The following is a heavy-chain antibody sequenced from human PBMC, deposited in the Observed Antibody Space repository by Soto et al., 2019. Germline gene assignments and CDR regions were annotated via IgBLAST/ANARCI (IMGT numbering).Heavy chain of an antibody. Sequence: GGSLRLSCAASGFTFSNAWMNWVRQAPGKGLEWVGRIKSKTDGGTTDYAAPVKGRFTISRDDSKNTLYLQMNSLKTEDTAVYYCTTLMHQARPGYYYYYGMDVWGQGTTVTVSS. D-gene: IGHD6-6*01. V-gene: IGHV3-15*07. J-gene: IGHJ6*02. CDR3: TTLMHQARPGYYYYYGMDV. CDR1: GFTFSNAW. CDR2: IKSKTDGGTT.